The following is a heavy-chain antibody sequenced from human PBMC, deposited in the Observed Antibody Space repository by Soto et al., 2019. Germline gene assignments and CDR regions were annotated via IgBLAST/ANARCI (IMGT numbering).Heavy chain of an antibody. CDR2: ISGSGGST. J-gene: IGHJ6*02. CDR1: GFTFSSYA. Sequence: GGSLRLSCAASGFTFSSYAMSWVRQAPGKGLEWVSAISGSGGSTYYADSVKGRFTISRDNSKNTLYLQMNSLRAEDTAVYYCAKDPLEGSYLDYYGMDGWGQGTTVTVAS. V-gene: IGHV3-23*01. D-gene: IGHD3-16*02. CDR3: AKDPLEGSYLDYYGMDG.